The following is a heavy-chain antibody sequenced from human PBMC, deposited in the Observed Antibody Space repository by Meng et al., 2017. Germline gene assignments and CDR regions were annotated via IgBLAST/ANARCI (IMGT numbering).Heavy chain of an antibody. Sequence: QVLWVYYGAEGKNPGASGTVSCKASGYTFTSYGISWVRQDPGQGLEWMGWISAYNGNTNYAQKLQGRVTMTTDTSTSTAYMELRSLRSDDTAVYYCVLWFGELSFDYWGQGTLVTVSS. CDR2: ISAYNGNT. CDR1: GYTFTSYG. V-gene: IGHV1-18*01. D-gene: IGHD3-10*01. CDR3: VLWFGELSFDY. J-gene: IGHJ4*02.